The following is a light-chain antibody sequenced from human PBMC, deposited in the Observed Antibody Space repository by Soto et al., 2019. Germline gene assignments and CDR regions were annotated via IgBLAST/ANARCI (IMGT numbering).Light chain of an antibody. V-gene: IGLV2-23*01. CDR3: LSYAGSSTYV. J-gene: IGLJ1*01. Sequence: QSVLTQPASVSGSPGQSITISCAGTSSDVGSYNLVSWYQNHPGKAPKLMIYEGSNRHSGVSNRFSGSKSGNTASLTISGVQAADEADSFCLSYAGSSTYVFGAGNKLT. CDR2: EGS. CDR1: SSDVGSYNL.